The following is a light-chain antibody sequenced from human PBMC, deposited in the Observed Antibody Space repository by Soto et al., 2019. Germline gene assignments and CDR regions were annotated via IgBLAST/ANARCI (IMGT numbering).Light chain of an antibody. J-gene: IGLJ1*01. Sequence: QSALTQPPSASGSPGQSVAISCTGTSSDVGAYNSVSWYQHHPGKAPKLIIYEVTKRPSGVPDRFSGSKSANTASLTVSGLQAEDEADYYCSSYTDSNNYVFGTGTKLT. CDR3: SSYTDSNNYV. V-gene: IGLV2-8*01. CDR1: SSDVGAYNS. CDR2: EVT.